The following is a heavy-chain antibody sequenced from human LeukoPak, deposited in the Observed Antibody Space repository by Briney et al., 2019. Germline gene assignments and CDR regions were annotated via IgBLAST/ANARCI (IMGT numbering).Heavy chain of an antibody. Sequence: GASVKVSCKASGYTFTSYGISWVRQAPGQGLEWIGWISAYNGNTNYAQKLQGRVTMTTDTSTSTAYMELRSLRSDDTAVYYCASERITMLVVDLDAEYFQHWGQGTLITVSS. CDR1: GYTFTSYG. CDR2: ISAYNGNT. V-gene: IGHV1-18*01. J-gene: IGHJ1*01. D-gene: IGHD3-22*01. CDR3: ASERITMLVVDLDAEYFQH.